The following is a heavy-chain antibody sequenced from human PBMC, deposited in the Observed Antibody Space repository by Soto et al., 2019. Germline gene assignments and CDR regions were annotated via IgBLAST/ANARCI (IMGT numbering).Heavy chain of an antibody. V-gene: IGHV4-30-4*01. CDR3: ARSQRPPPTIDYYSYGMDV. J-gene: IGHJ6*02. Sequence: TLSLSCTVSDGCRGSGDYYCRWIRQPPGKGLEWIGYIYYSGSTYYNPSLESRVTISVDTSKNQFSLNLSSVTAADTAGYYCARSQRPPPTIDYYSYGMDVSGPGTTVT. D-gene: IGHD5-12*01. CDR1: DGCRGSGDYY. CDR2: IYYSGST.